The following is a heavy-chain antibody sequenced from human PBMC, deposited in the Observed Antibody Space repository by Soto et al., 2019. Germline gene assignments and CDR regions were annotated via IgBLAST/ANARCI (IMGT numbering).Heavy chain of an antibody. CDR2: IYYSGST. V-gene: IGHV4-31*03. J-gene: IGHJ3*01. D-gene: IGHD6-13*01. CDR1: GGSISSGGYY. Sequence: PSETLSLTCTVSGGSISSGGYYWSWIRQHPGKGLEWIGYIYYSGSTYYNPSLKSRVTISVDTSKNQFSLKLSSVTAADTAVYYWAVRDIAAAGKPRGVFDFWGKGTLVPV. CDR3: AVRDIAAAGKPRGVFDF.